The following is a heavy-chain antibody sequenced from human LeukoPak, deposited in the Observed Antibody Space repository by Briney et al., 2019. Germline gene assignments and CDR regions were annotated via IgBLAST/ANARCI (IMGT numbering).Heavy chain of an antibody. J-gene: IGHJ4*02. Sequence: SETLSLTCTVSGDSISSGYYWGWIRQPPGKGLECIGIIHHGGSTFYNPSLKSRVTISIDTSKNQFSLRLSSVTAADTAVYYCARVTLLPTHIDYWGQGALVTVSS. V-gene: IGHV4-38-2*02. CDR1: GDSISSGYY. D-gene: IGHD2/OR15-2a*01. CDR3: ARVTLLPTHIDY. CDR2: IHHGGST.